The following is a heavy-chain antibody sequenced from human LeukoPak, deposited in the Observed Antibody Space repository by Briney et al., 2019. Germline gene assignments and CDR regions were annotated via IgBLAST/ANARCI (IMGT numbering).Heavy chain of an antibody. Sequence: ASVKVSCKASGYTFTSYGISWVRQAPGQGLEWMGWISAYNGNTNYAQKLQGRVTMTRNTSISTAYMELSSLRSEDTAVYYCATARWDSSGYRYYFDYWGQGTLVTVSS. CDR1: GYTFTSYG. CDR2: ISAYNGNT. J-gene: IGHJ4*02. CDR3: ATARWDSSGYRYYFDY. V-gene: IGHV1-18*01. D-gene: IGHD3-22*01.